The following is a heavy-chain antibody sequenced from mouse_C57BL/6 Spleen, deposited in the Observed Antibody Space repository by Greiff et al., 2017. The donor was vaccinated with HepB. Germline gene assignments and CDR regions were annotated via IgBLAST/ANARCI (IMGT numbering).Heavy chain of an antibody. CDR3: ARQWYYAMDY. V-gene: IGHV5-17*01. CDR2: ISSGSSTI. J-gene: IGHJ4*01. CDR1: GFTFSDYG. Sequence: VQLKESGGGLVKPGGSLKLSCAASGFTFSDYGMHWVRQAPEKGLEWVAYISSGSSTIYYADTVKGRFTISRDNAKNTLFLQMTSLRSEDTAMYYCARQWYYAMDYWGQGTSVTVSS. D-gene: IGHD1-3*01.